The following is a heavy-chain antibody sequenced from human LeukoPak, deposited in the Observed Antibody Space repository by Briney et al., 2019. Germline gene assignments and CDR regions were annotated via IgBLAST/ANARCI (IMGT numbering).Heavy chain of an antibody. J-gene: IGHJ5*02. CDR3: ARRDYYDSSGYYPSEEAPFDP. Sequence: ASVKVSCKASGYTFTSYGISWVRQAPGQGLEWMGWISAYNGNTNYAQKLQGRVTMTTDTSTSTAYMELRSLRSDDTAVYYCARRDYYDSSGYYPSEEAPFDPWGQGTLVTVSS. V-gene: IGHV1-18*01. CDR1: GYTFTSYG. CDR2: ISAYNGNT. D-gene: IGHD3-22*01.